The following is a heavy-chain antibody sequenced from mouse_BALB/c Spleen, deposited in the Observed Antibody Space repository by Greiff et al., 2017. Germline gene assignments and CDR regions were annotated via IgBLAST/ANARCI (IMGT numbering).Heavy chain of an antibody. CDR1: GFTFSSYA. Sequence: EVQLVESGGGLVKPGGSLKLSCAASGFTFSSYAMSWVRQTPEKRLEWVASISSGGSTYYPDSVKGRFTISRDNARNILYLQMSSLRSEDTAMYYCVRGQVYYGNTWFAYWGQGTLVTVSA. J-gene: IGHJ3*01. CDR2: ISSGGST. D-gene: IGHD2-1*01. CDR3: VRGQVYYGNTWFAY. V-gene: IGHV5-6-5*01.